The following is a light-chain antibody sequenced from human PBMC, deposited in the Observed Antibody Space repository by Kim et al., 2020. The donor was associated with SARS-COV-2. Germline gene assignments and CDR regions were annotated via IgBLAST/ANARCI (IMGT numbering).Light chain of an antibody. J-gene: IGLJ3*02. CDR1: GGRVADNF. CDR3: QSYDSSHLWV. Sequence: TVTISCTRTGGRVADNFVQWYQLRPGRAPTTVIFEDAQRPAGVPDRFSGSIDSSSNSASLTISGLRTEDEADYYCQSYDSSHLWVFGGGTQLTVL. CDR2: EDA. V-gene: IGLV6-57*03.